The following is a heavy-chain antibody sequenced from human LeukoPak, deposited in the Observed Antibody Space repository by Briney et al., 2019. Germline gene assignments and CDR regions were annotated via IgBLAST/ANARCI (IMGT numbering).Heavy chain of an antibody. J-gene: IGHJ4*02. V-gene: IGHV3-66*04. CDR3: ARPPYGGVDY. CDR2: IYSGGSI. Sequence: GGSLRLSCAASGLTVSSYMSWVRQAPGKGLEWVSVIYSGGSIYYADSVKGRFTISRDKSKNTLYLQMNSLRAEDTAVYYCARPPYGGVDYWGQGALVTVSS. CDR1: GLTVSSY. D-gene: IGHD4-23*01.